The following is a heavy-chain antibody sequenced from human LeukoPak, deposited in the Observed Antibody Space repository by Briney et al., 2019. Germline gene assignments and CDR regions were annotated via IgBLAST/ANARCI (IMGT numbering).Heavy chain of an antibody. Sequence: GGSLRLSCAASGFTFSTYYMNWGRQAPGKGLEWVSSISTSSSYIYYADAVKGRFTISRDNAKNSLYLQINSLRAEDTAVYYCARVGLDRRGYSGYEAFDYWGQGTLVTVSS. CDR3: ARVGLDRRGYSGYEAFDY. CDR1: GFTFSTYY. D-gene: IGHD5-12*01. J-gene: IGHJ4*02. CDR2: ISTSSSYI. V-gene: IGHV3-21*01.